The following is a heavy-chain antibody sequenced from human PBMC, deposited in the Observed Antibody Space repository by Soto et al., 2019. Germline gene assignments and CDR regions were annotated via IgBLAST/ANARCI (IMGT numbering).Heavy chain of an antibody. D-gene: IGHD6-19*01. J-gene: IGHJ4*02. CDR3: ARDKGSSGYRPASPYYFDY. CDR2: IYSGGST. CDR1: GFTVSSNY. Sequence: EVQLVESGGGLVQPGGSLRLSCAASGFTVSSNYMSWVRQAPGKGLEWVSVIYSGGSTYYADSVKGRFTISRDNSKNTLYLQMNSLRAEDTAVYYCARDKGSSGYRPASPYYFDYWGQGTLVTVSS. V-gene: IGHV3-66*01.